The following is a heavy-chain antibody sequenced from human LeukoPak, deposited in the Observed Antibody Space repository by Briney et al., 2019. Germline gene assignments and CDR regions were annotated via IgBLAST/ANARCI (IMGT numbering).Heavy chain of an antibody. D-gene: IGHD6-13*01. CDR1: GFTFSSYA. V-gene: IGHV3-15*01. J-gene: IGHJ4*02. CDR3: TRQQLVLDY. CDR2: IKSKTDGGTT. Sequence: GGSLRLSCAASGFTFSSYAMSWVRQAPGKGLEWVGRIKSKTDGGTTDYAAPVKGRFTISRDDSKNTLYLQMNSLKTEDTAVYYCTRQQLVLDYWGQGTLVTVSS.